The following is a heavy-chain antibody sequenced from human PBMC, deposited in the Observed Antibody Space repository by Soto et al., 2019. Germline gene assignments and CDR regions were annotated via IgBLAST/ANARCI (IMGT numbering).Heavy chain of an antibody. V-gene: IGHV3-74*01. J-gene: IGHJ4*02. Sequence: TGGSLRLSCATSGFTFSSYAMSWVRQAPGKGLVWVSGINSVGSSTSYAVSVKGRFTISRDNAKNTLYLQMNSLRAVVTAVYYCARVEGVPNHFDYWGQGTQVTVSS. CDR1: GFTFSSYA. CDR3: ARVEGVPNHFDY. D-gene: IGHD3-3*01. CDR2: INSVGSST.